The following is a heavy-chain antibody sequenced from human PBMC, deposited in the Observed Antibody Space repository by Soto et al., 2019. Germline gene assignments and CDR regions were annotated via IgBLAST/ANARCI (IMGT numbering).Heavy chain of an antibody. J-gene: IGHJ4*02. Sequence: GGSLRLSCVISGFTVSSSAMTWVRQAPGKGLEWVSTLSAGGSTYFAASVKGRFTISRNSSANTLYLQMGSLKAEDTAVYYCEKDSGSGGIVTGTTDSWGPGTLVTVSS. CDR2: LSAGGST. V-gene: IGHV3-23*01. CDR3: EKDSGSGGIVTGTTDS. D-gene: IGHD1-1*01. CDR1: GFTVSSSA.